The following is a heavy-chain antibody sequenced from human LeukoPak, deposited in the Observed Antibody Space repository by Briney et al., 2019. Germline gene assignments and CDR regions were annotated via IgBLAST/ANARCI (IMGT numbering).Heavy chain of an antibody. J-gene: IGHJ6*03. CDR2: ISSSGST. CDR3: ARGGGQYYYMDV. V-gene: IGHV4-61*02. CDR1: GDSISSGDYY. Sequence: SQTLSLTCTVSGDSISSGDYYWSWIRQPAGKGLEWIGRISSSGSTNYNPSLKSRVTISVDTPKNQFSLKLSSVTAADTAVYYCARGGGQYYYMDVWGKGTTVTVSS. D-gene: IGHD6-25*01.